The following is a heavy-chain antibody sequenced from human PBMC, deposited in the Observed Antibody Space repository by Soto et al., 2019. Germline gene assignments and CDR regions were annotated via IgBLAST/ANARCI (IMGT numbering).Heavy chain of an antibody. J-gene: IGHJ4*01. Sequence: SETLSLTCTVSGASISSAAYYWSWIRQRPGEGLEWIGFISYSGYTFQNPSLKSRLLLSVATSKNQFSLELSFVTAADTAVYYCARGPTPSWSSYRFSYFDSWGPGSLVTVFS. V-gene: IGHV4-31*03. CDR2: ISYSGYT. CDR3: ARGPTPSWSSYRFSYFDS. CDR1: GASISSAAYY. D-gene: IGHD3-16*02.